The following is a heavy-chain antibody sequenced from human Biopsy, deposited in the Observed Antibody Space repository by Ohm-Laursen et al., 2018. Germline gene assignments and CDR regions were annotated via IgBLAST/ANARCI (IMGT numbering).Heavy chain of an antibody. J-gene: IGHJ6*02. CDR3: ARATNSTGWPYYYFYGMDV. CDR2: IYYSGST. D-gene: IGHD2/OR15-2a*01. V-gene: IGHV4-59*01. CDR1: GGSISSDY. Sequence: TLSLTCTVSGGSISSDYWSWIRQTPGKGLEWIGDIYYSGSTNYNPSLKSRVTISVDTSKNQSSLRLNSVTAADTAVYYCARATNSTGWPYYYFYGMDVWGQGTTVTVSS.